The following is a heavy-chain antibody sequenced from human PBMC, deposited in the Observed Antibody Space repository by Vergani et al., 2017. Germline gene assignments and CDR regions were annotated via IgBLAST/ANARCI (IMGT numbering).Heavy chain of an antibody. D-gene: IGHD3/OR15-3a*01. CDR3: AKVGPSWYFDL. CDR1: GFTFSSYG. V-gene: IGHV3-30*18. J-gene: IGHJ2*01. CDR2: ISYDGSNK. Sequence: QVQLVESGGGVVQPGRSLRLSCAASGFTFSSYGMHWVRQAPGKGLEWVAVISYDGSNKYYADSVKGRFTISRDNSKNTLYLQMNSLRAEDTAVYYCAKVGPSWYFDLWGRGTLVTVSS.